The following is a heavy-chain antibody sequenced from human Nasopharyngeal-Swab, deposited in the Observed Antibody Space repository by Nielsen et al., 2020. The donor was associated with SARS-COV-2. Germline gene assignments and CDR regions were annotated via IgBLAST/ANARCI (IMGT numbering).Heavy chain of an antibody. J-gene: IGHJ6*02. CDR3: AREEQWLVRGEVYYYYGMDV. Sequence: SETLSPTLALSRDRFSNKSSAWNWIRQSPSRGLSCLGRTYYRSKGYNDYAVSVKSRITINPDTSKNQFSLQLNSVTPEDTAVYYCAREEQWLVRGEVYYYYGMDVWGQGTTVTVSS. CDR2: TYYRSKGYN. V-gene: IGHV6-1*01. CDR1: RDRFSNKSSA. D-gene: IGHD6-19*01.